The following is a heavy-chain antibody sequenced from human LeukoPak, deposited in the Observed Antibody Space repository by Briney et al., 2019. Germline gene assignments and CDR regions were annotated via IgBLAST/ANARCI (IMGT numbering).Heavy chain of an antibody. Sequence: GESLKISCKGSGYSFTSYWIGWVRQMPGKGLEWMGIIYPGDSDTRYSPSFQGQVTISADKSISTAYLQWSSLKASDTAMYYCARRYCSGGSCYLAFDCWGQGTLVTVSS. CDR2: IYPGDSDT. CDR1: GYSFTSYW. V-gene: IGHV5-51*01. J-gene: IGHJ4*02. CDR3: ARRYCSGGSCYLAFDC. D-gene: IGHD2-15*01.